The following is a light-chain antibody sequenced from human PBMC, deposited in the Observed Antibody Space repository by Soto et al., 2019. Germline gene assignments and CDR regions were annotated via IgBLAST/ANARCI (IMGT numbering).Light chain of an antibody. V-gene: IGKV1-5*03. Sequence: DIQMTQSPSTLSASVGDRVTITCRASQFISTWLAWYQQKPGKAPTLLIYKASTLESGVPSRFSGSGSGTEFTLTISSRQPDDFESYYCKQYNDYSPRTFGQGTKVAIK. CDR3: KQYNDYSPRT. J-gene: IGKJ1*01. CDR1: QFISTW. CDR2: KAS.